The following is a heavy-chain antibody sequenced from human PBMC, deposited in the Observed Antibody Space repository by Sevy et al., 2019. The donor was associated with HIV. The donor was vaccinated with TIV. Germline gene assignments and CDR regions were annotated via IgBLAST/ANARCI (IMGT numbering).Heavy chain of an antibody. CDR2: INSDGSST. V-gene: IGHV3-74*01. J-gene: IGHJ6*02. CDR1: GFTFSSYW. D-gene: IGHD3-9*01. Sequence: GESLKISCAASGFTFSSYWMHWVRQAPGKGLVWVSRINSDGSSTSYVDSVKGRFTISRDNAKNTLYLQMNSLRAEDTAVYYCARDGGPLRYFDWHHYYGMDVWGQGTTVTVSS. CDR3: ARDGGPLRYFDWHHYYGMDV.